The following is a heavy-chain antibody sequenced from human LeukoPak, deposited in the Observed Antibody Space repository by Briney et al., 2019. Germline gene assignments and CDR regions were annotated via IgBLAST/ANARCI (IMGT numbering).Heavy chain of an antibody. CDR1: GFTFSSYA. CDR2: ISGSGGST. CDR3: AKDRVDTMIVVVMILDY. Sequence: GGSLRLSCAASGFTFSSYAMSWVRQAPGKGLEWVSAISGSGGSTYYADSVKGWFTISRDNSKNTLYLQMNSLRAEDTAVYYCAKDRVDTMIVVVMILDYWGQGTLVTVSS. D-gene: IGHD3-22*01. J-gene: IGHJ4*02. V-gene: IGHV3-23*01.